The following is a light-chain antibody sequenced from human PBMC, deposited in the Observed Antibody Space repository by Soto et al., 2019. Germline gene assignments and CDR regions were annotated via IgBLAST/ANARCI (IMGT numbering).Light chain of an antibody. V-gene: IGKV3-15*01. Sequence: EIVMTPSPATLSVSPVGRATLSCRASQSISDTLAWYQQKPGQAPRLLIYSASARATGFPARFSGSGSGTDFTLTISSLQSEDFAVYYCQQYNNWPWTFGQGTKVDI. CDR1: QSISDT. CDR2: SAS. CDR3: QQYNNWPWT. J-gene: IGKJ1*01.